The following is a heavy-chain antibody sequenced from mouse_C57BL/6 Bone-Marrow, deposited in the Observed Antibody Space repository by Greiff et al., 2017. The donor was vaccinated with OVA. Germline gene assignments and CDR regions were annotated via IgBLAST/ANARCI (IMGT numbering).Heavy chain of an antibody. J-gene: IGHJ4*01. V-gene: IGHV1-82*01. CDR1: GYAFSSSW. CDR3: AKGSYYFLAMDY. CDR2: IYPGDGDT. D-gene: IGHD1-1*02. Sequence: ESGPELVKPGASVKISCKASGYAFSSSWMNWVKQRPGKGLEWIGRIYPGDGDTNYNGKFKGKATLTADKSSSTAYMQLSSLTSEDSAVYFCAKGSYYFLAMDYWGQGTSVTVSS.